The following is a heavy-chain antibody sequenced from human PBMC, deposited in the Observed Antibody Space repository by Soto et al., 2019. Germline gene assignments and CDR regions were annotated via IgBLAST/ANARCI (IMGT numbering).Heavy chain of an antibody. V-gene: IGHV3-33*01. CDR3: GRDGALGDTAVVDS. CDR1: GFTFSTYG. CDR2: IWYDGSNK. Sequence: QVQLVESGGGVAQPGKSLRLSCAASGFTFSTYGMHWVRQAPGKGLEWVAVIWYDGSNKYHGDSLKGRFTISRDNSKKTLYLQMNNLRAEDTAVYYCGRDGALGDTAVVDSWGQGTLVIVSS. J-gene: IGHJ4*02. D-gene: IGHD5-18*01.